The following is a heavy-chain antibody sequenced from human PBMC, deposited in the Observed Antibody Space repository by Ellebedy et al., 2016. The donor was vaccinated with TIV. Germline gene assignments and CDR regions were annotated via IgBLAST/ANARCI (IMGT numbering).Heavy chain of an antibody. J-gene: IGHJ4*02. V-gene: IGHV4-39*01. CDR3: ARGYSYGYCFDY. CDR2: IYSNGST. CDR1: GGSISSSSYY. Sequence: MPSETLSLTCTVSGGSISSSSYYWGWIRQPPGKGLEWIGTIYSNGSTYYYPSLKSRVTISADTSKNQFSLKLSSVTAADTAVYYCARGYSYGYCFDYWGQGTLVTVSS. D-gene: IGHD5-18*01.